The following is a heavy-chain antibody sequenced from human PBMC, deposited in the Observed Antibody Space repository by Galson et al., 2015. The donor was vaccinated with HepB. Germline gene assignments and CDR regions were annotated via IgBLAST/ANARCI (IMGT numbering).Heavy chain of an antibody. V-gene: IGHV3-49*04. CDR1: GFTFGDYA. CDR2: IRSKAYGGTT. CDR3: TRGLGFIAVAGTGPFDY. J-gene: IGHJ4*02. D-gene: IGHD6-19*01. Sequence: SLRLSCAASGFTFGDYAMSWVRQAPGKGLEWVGFIRSKAYGGTTEYAASVKGRFTISRDDSKSIAYLQMNSLKTEDTAVYYCTRGLGFIAVAGTGPFDYWGQGTLVTVSS.